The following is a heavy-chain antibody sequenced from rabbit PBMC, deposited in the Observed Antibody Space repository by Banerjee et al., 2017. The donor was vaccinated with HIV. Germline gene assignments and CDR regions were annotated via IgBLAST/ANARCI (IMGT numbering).Heavy chain of an antibody. V-gene: IGHV1S40*01. D-gene: IGHD6-1*01. Sequence: QSLEESGGDLVKPGASLTLTCTASGFSFSSSYYMCWVRQAPGKGLEWIACVYAGGSGNTYYASWAKGRFTISKTSSTTVTLQMTSLTAADTATYFCARDRADNYAYYFGLWGPGTLVTVS. CDR3: ARDRADNYAYYFGL. CDR2: VYAGGSGNT. J-gene: IGHJ4*01. CDR1: GFSFSSSYY.